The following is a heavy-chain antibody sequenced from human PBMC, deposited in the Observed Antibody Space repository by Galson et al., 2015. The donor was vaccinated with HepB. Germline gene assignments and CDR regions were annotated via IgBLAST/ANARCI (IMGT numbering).Heavy chain of an antibody. Sequence: PALVKPTQTLTLTCTCSGFSLKTSGVGVGWVRQPPGKALEWLAFIYWNDDKRYRPSLKSKFTITKDTSQNQVVLTMTNMDPVDAGTYFCARSLGLVGPYFDYWGQGILVTVSS. CDR3: ARSLGLVGPYFDY. CDR1: GFSLKTSGVG. J-gene: IGHJ4*02. V-gene: IGHV2-5*01. D-gene: IGHD2-8*02. CDR2: IYWNDDK.